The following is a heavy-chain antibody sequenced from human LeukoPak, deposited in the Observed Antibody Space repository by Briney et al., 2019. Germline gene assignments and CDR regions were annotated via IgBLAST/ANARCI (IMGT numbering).Heavy chain of an antibody. CDR1: GFMFDEYT. V-gene: IGHV3-21*01. CDR3: ARSLRVAAKYDAFDI. Sequence: GGSLRLSCAASGFMFDEYTMHWVRQAPGKGLEWVSSISRSSGSIYYADSVKGRFTISRDNAKNSLSLQMNSLRAEDTAVYHCARSLRVAAKYDAFDIWGQGTMVTVSS. D-gene: IGHD6-19*01. CDR2: ISRSSGSI. J-gene: IGHJ3*02.